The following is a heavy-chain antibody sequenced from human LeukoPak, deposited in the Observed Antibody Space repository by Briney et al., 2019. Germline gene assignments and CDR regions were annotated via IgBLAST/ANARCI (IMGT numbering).Heavy chain of an antibody. J-gene: IGHJ4*02. D-gene: IGHD4-11*01. CDR2: INPNSGGT. CDR3: ARADTVTVYYFDY. Sequence: ASVKVSCKASGYTFTGYYMHWVRQAPGRGLEWMGRINPNSGGTNYAQKFQGRVTMTRDTSISTAYMELSRLRSDDTAVYYCARADTVTVYYFDYWGQGTLVTVSS. CDR1: GYTFTGYY. V-gene: IGHV1-2*06.